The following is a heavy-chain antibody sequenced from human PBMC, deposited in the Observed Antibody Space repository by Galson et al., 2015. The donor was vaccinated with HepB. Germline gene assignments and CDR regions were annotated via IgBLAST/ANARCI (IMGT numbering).Heavy chain of an antibody. J-gene: IGHJ2*01. CDR3: VRPRGAGAGDYQNWYFDL. CDR2: ISYTGSYT. V-gene: IGHV3-30-3*01. Sequence: SLRLSCAASGFSFNYFPMHWARQAPGKGLEWVAVISYTGSYTGYADFGRGRFTISRDNSKNALYLQMNSLRVEDTALYYCVRPRGAGAGDYQNWYFDLWGRGTLVTVSS. CDR1: GFSFNYFP. D-gene: IGHD4-17*01.